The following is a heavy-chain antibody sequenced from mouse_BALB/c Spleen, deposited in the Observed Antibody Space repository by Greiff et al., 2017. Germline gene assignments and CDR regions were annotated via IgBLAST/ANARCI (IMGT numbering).Heavy chain of an antibody. J-gene: IGHJ1*01. V-gene: IGHV1S53*02. CDR3: RALSLLRLHWYFDV. Sequence: QVQLQQSDAELVKPGASVKISCKASGYTFTDHAIHWVKQKPEQGLEWIGYISPGNGDIKYNEKFKGKATLTADKSSSTAYMQLNSLTSEDSAVYFCRALSLLRLHWYFDVWGAGTTVTVSS. CDR2: ISPGNGDI. CDR1: GYTFTDHA. D-gene: IGHD1-2*01.